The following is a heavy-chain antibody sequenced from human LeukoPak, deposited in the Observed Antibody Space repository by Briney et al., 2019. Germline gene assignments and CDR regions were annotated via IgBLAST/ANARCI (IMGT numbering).Heavy chain of an antibody. CDR2: IVPILGIA. D-gene: IGHD5-24*01. V-gene: IGHV1-69*04. Sequence: GASVKVSCKASEGTFSSYAISWVRQAPGQGLEWMGRIVPILGIANYAQKFQGRVTITADKSTSTAYMELSSLRSEDTAVYYCARAIGRDGYNYDADYWGQGTLVTVSS. J-gene: IGHJ4*02. CDR1: EGTFSSYA. CDR3: ARAIGRDGYNYDADY.